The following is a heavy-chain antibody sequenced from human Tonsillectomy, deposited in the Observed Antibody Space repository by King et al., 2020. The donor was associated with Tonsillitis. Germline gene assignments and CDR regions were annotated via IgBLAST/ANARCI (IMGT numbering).Heavy chain of an antibody. D-gene: IGHD3-3*01. Sequence: VRQAPGKGLEWVANRDKDGSEKFEVDSVKGRFTISRDNAKNSLYLQMNSLRAEDTAIYFCTTFWSGYFDYWGQGTLVTVSS. CDR2: RDKDGSEK. J-gene: IGHJ4*02. V-gene: IGHV3-7*01. CDR3: TTFWSGYFDY.